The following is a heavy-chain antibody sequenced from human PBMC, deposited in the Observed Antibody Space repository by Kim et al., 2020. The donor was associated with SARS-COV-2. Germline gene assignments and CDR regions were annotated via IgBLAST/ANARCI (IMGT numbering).Heavy chain of an antibody. V-gene: IGHV4-31*03. D-gene: IGHD5-18*01. CDR3: ASGKTGGYSYDYGMDV. CDR2: IYYSGST. Sequence: SETLSLTCTVSGGSISSGGYYWSWIRQHPGKGLEWIGYIYYSGSTYYNPSLKSRVTISVDTSKNQFSLKLSSVTAADTAVYYCASGKTGGYSYDYGMDVWGQGTTVTVSS. J-gene: IGHJ6*02. CDR1: GGSISSGGYY.